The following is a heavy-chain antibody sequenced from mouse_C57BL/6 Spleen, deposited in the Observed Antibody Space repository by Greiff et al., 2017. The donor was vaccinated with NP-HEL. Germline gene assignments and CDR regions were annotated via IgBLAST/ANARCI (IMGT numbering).Heavy chain of an antibody. D-gene: IGHD3-2*02. CDR3: ARPSSSGYYYAMDY. CDR1: GYSFTDYN. J-gene: IGHJ4*01. Sequence: EVQLQQSGPELVKPGASVKISCKASGYSFTDYNMNWVKQSNGKSLEWIGVINPNYGTTSYNQKFKGKATLTVDQSSSTAYMQLNSLTSEDSAAYYCARPSSSGYYYAMDYWGQGTSVTVSS. V-gene: IGHV1-39*01. CDR2: INPNYGTT.